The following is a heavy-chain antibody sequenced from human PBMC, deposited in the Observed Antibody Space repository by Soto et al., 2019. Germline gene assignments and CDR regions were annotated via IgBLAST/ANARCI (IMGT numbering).Heavy chain of an antibody. CDR1: GGSISSGGYY. Sequence: SETLSLTCTVSGGSISSGGYYGSWIRQHPGKGLEWIGYIYYSGSTYYNPSLKSRVTISVDTSKNQFSLKLSSVTAADTAVYYCARASGPSGFDYWGQGTLVTVSS. CDR3: ARASGPSGFDY. CDR2: IYYSGST. J-gene: IGHJ4*02. V-gene: IGHV4-31*03. D-gene: IGHD3-3*01.